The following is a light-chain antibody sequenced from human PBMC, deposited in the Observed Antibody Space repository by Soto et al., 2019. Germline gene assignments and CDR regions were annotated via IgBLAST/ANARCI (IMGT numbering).Light chain of an antibody. Sequence: QSALTQPPSASGSHGQSVAISCTGTSSYVGGYNYVAWYQQHPGKAPKLMIYEVNTRPSGVPDRFSGSKSGNTASLTGSGLHAEDEADYYCSSYAGSSNVFGTGTKLTVL. CDR3: SSYAGSSNV. J-gene: IGLJ1*01. CDR2: EVN. CDR1: SSYVGGYNY. V-gene: IGLV2-8*01.